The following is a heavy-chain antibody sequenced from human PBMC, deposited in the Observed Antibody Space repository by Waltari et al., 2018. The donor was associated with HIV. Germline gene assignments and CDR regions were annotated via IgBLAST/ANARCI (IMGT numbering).Heavy chain of an antibody. J-gene: IGHJ4*02. CDR2: ISRDGSSK. Sequence: QVQLVESGGGLVQPGGSLRLSCAASGFIFRDFAIKWVRQAPGKGLEWVAVISRDGSSKYYADSVQGRFTISRDNSKNSLHLHMNSLRPKDTAVYYCAREGIVAAPVDFWGLGTLVTVSS. CDR3: AREGIVAAPVDF. D-gene: IGHD2-15*01. CDR1: GFIFRDFA. V-gene: IGHV3-30*01.